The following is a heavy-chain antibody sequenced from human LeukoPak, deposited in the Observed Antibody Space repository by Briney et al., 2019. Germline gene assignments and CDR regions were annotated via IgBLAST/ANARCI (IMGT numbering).Heavy chain of an antibody. CDR3: AKDPHYYGSGSFDY. CDR2: ISGSCGST. D-gene: IGHD3-10*01. Sequence: GGSLRLSCAASGFTFSSYAMSWVRQAPGKGLEWVSAISGSCGSTYYADSVKGRFTISRDNSKNTLYLQMNSLRAEDTAVYYCAKDPHYYGSGSFDYWGQGTLVTVSS. V-gene: IGHV3-23*01. CDR1: GFTFSSYA. J-gene: IGHJ4*02.